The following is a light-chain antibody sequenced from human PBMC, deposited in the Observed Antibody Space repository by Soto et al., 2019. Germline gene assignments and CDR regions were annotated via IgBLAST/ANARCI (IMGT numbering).Light chain of an antibody. CDR3: QESHST. CDR2: AAS. CDR1: QSIGTY. Sequence: DAQMTQSPSSLSASVGDSVTITCRAGQSIGTYLDWYQHKPGKAPKLLIYAASSLQSGVPSRFSGSGSGTDFTLTISSLQPEDFATYYCQESHSTFGQGTKLEIK. J-gene: IGKJ2*01. V-gene: IGKV1-39*01.